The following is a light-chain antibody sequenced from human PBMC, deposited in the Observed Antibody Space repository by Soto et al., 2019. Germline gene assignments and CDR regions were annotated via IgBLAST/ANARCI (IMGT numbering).Light chain of an antibody. Sequence: EIVLTQSPGTLSLSPGERSTLSCRASQNLGSGYLAWYQQKPGQAPRILIYAASSRATGIPDRFSGSGSGTDFTLSISRLEPEDFAVYYCKQYNNWPVFGQGNKVDIK. J-gene: IGKJ1*01. CDR2: AAS. V-gene: IGKV3-20*01. CDR1: QNLGSGY. CDR3: KQYNNWPV.